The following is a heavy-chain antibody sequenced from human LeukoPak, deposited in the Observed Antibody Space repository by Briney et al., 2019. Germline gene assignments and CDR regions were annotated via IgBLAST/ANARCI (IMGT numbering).Heavy chain of an antibody. V-gene: IGHV3-23*01. CDR1: GFTFSSYA. D-gene: IGHD3-22*01. CDR2: ISGSGGST. J-gene: IGHJ4*02. CDR3: AKGIRSGSSGPFDY. Sequence: GGSLRLSCAASGFTFSSYAMSWVRQAPGKGLEWVSVISGSGGSTYYADSVKGRFTISRDNSKNTLYLQMNSLGAEDTAIYYCAKGIRSGSSGPFDYWGQGTLVTVSS.